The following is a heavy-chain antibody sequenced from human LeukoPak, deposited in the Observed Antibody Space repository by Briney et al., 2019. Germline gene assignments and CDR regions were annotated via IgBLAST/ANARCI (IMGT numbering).Heavy chain of an antibody. V-gene: IGHV4-59*01. J-gene: IGHJ3*02. CDR3: ARGALDYYGSGSYYSALGAFDI. Sequence: SETLSLTCTVSGFSFSSYYWSWIRQPPGKGLEWIGYIYYSGSTNYNPALKRRLTISVNTSKNHISLMLSSVTAADTAVYCCARGALDYYGSGSYYSALGAFDIWGQGTMVTVSS. CDR2: IYYSGST. D-gene: IGHD3-10*01. CDR1: GFSFSSYY.